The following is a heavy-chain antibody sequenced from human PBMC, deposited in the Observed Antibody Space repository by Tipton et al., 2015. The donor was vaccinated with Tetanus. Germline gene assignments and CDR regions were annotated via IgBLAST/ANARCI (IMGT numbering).Heavy chain of an antibody. CDR1: GGSFRGYS. CDR2: INHSGKP. V-gene: IGHV4-34*01. CDR3: ARDINYASDY. D-gene: IGHD4-11*01. J-gene: IGHJ4*02. Sequence: LRLSCAVSGGSFRGYSWSWVRQPPGKGLEWIGEINHSGKPTYNPSLKSRVTMSLDTSNPHFSLSLSSVTAADTAAYYCARDINYASDYWGQGTLVTVSS.